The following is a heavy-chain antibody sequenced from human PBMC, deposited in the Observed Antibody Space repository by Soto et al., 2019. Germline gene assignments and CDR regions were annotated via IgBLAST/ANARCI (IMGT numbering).Heavy chain of an antibody. CDR3: AREMGIAVGDLAWRGLYDGMDV. CDR1: GDSVSSNSAA. D-gene: IGHD6-19*01. CDR2: TYYRSKWYN. Sequence: PSQTLSLTCAISGDSVSSNSAAWNWTRQSPSRGLEWLGRTYYRSKWYNDYAVSVKSRITINPDTSKNQFSLQLNSVTPEDTAVYYCAREMGIAVGDLAWRGLYDGMDVWGQGTTVTVSS. J-gene: IGHJ6*02. V-gene: IGHV6-1*01.